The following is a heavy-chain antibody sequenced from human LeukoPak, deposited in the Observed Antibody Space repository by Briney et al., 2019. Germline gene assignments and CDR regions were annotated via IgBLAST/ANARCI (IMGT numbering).Heavy chain of an antibody. CDR3: ARMSETRNDYGDSYYFDY. CDR2: ICYSGST. Sequence: SETLSLTCTVSGGSINSGGYYWSWIRQHPGKGLEWIGYICYSGSTYYNPSLKSRVTISLDTSRTRFSLNLSSVTAADTAVYYCARMSETRNDYGDSYYFDYWGRGTLVTVSS. J-gene: IGHJ4*02. CDR1: GGSINSGGYY. D-gene: IGHD4-17*01. V-gene: IGHV4-31*03.